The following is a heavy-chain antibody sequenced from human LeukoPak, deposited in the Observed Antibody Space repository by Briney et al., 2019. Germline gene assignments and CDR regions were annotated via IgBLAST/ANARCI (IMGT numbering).Heavy chain of an antibody. CDR2: ISSNGGST. D-gene: IGHD6-19*01. Sequence: PGGSLRLSCAASGFTFSSYAMHWVRQAPGKGLEYVSAISSNGGSTYYANSVKGRFTISRDNSKNTLYLQMGSLRAEDTALYYCARKAVLPLYYFDYWGQGTLVTVSS. J-gene: IGHJ4*02. CDR1: GFTFSSYA. V-gene: IGHV3-64*01. CDR3: ARKAVLPLYYFDY.